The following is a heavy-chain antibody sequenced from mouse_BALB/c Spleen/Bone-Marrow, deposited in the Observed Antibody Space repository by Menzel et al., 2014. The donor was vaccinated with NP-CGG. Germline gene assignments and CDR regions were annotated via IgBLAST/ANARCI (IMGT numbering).Heavy chain of an antibody. CDR3: ARDYGNYGFAY. J-gene: IGHJ3*01. V-gene: IGHV5-9-1*01. CDR2: ISSGGSYT. CDR1: GFTFSSYA. Sequence: EVMLVESGGGLVKPGGSLKLSCAASGFTFSSYAMSWVRQTPEKRLEWVATISSGGSYTYYPDGVKGRFTISRDNAKNTVYLQMSSLRSEDTAMYYCARDYGNYGFAYWGQGTLVTVSA. D-gene: IGHD2-1*01.